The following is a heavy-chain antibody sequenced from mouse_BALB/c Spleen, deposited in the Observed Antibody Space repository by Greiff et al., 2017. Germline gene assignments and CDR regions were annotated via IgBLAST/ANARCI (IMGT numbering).Heavy chain of an antibody. V-gene: IGHV5-6*02. CDR1: GFTFSSYG. CDR2: ISSGGSYT. CDR3: ARGGYYGNYGFAY. D-gene: IGHD2-1*01. J-gene: IGHJ3*01. Sequence: DVKLVESGGDLVKPGGSLKLSCAASGFTFSSYGMSWVRQTPDKRLEWVATISSGGSYTYYPDSVKGRFTISRDNAKNTLYLQMSSLKSEDTAMYYCARGGYYGNYGFAYWGQGTLVTVSA.